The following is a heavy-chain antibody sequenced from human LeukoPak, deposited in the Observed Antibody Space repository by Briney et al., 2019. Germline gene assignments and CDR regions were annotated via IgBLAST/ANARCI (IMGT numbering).Heavy chain of an antibody. Sequence: GGSLRLSCSASGFTFSDYYMSWIRQAPGKGLAWVSSISSSSSYIYYADSVKGRFTISRDNAKNSLYLQMNSLRAEDTAVYYWARQYSSSWYDGYYYYGMDVWGQGTAVTVSS. V-gene: IGHV3-11*06. CDR3: ARQYSSSWYDGYYYYGMDV. D-gene: IGHD6-13*01. CDR2: ISSSSSYI. CDR1: GFTFSDYY. J-gene: IGHJ6*02.